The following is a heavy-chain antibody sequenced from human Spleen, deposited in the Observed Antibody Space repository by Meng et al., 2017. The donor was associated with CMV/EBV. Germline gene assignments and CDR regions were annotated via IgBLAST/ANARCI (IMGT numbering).Heavy chain of an antibody. D-gene: IGHD1-7*01. V-gene: IGHV4-61*03. J-gene: IGHJ4*02. Sequence: VSRCSVSRGSYYWSWIRQPPGKGLEWIGYIYYSGSTNYNPSLESRVTLSLDTSKNHFSLKLSSVTAADTAVYYCARLQVTGTANFDYWGQGTLVTVSS. CDR2: IYYSGST. CDR1: RCSVSRGSYY. CDR3: ARLQVTGTANFDY.